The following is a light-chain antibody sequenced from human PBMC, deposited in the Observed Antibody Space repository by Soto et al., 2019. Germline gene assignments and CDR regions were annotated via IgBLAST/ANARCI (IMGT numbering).Light chain of an antibody. V-gene: IGKV4-1*01. CDR3: QQYYTTPPT. J-gene: IGKJ1*01. Sequence: DIVMTQSPDSLAVSLGERATINCKSSQSVFYSSTNKNFLAWYQQKLGQPPKLLIHWASTRHSGVPDRFSGSGSGTDFTLTIRSLQAEDVAVYYCQQYYTTPPTFGRGTKVDIK. CDR2: WAS. CDR1: QSVFYSSTNKNF.